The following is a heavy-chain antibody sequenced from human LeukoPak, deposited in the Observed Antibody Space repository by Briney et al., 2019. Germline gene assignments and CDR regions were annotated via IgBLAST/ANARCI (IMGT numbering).Heavy chain of an antibody. Sequence: RSGGSLRLSCAASGFTFSTYAMHWVRQAPGKGLEWVAVISYDGSNKYYADSVKGRFTISRDNSKNMLYLQMNTLRAEDTAVYYCAKDVSWNWFDPWGQGTLVTVSS. CDR1: GFTFSTYA. CDR2: ISYDGSNK. CDR3: AKDVSWNWFDP. V-gene: IGHV3-30*18. J-gene: IGHJ5*02.